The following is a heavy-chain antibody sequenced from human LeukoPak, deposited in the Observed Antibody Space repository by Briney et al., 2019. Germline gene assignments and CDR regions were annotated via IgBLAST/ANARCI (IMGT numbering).Heavy chain of an antibody. CDR3: AKGVIAAVDY. CDR1: GFPFSSRW. CDR2: ISSSSSYI. J-gene: IGHJ4*02. V-gene: IGHV3-21*01. D-gene: IGHD6-13*01. Sequence: PGGSLRLSCTSSGFPFSSRWMHWVRQVPGKGLEWVSSISSSSSYIYYADSVKGRFTISRDNAKNSLYLQMNSLRAEDTAVYYCAKGVIAAVDYWGQGTLVTVSS.